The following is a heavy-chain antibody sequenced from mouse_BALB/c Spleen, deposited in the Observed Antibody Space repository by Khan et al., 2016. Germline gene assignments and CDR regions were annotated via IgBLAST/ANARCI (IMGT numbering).Heavy chain of an antibody. CDR1: GFSLTHYG. CDR3: ARDMNCGYGAVAY. J-gene: IGHJ3*01. V-gene: IGHV2-9*02. Sequence: QVQLQQSGPGLVAPSQSLSITCTVSGFSLTHYGVHWVRQPPGKGLEWLGIIWAGGSTNYNSALMSRLSISKDNSKSQVSLTMNSLQTDDTAMYYWARDMNCGYGAVAYWGQGTMVTVSA. D-gene: IGHD1-2*01. CDR2: IWAGGST.